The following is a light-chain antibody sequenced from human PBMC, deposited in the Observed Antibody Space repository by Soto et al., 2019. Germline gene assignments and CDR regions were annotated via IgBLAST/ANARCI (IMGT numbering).Light chain of an antibody. Sequence: QSALTQPASLSGSPGQSITISCTGTSSDVGVYNYVSWYQQHPGKAPKLMIYEVSNRPSGVSNRFSGSKSGNTASLTISGLQAEDEADYYCSSYTSSSTLVFGGGTKLTVL. CDR2: EVS. J-gene: IGLJ3*02. CDR1: SSDVGVYNY. CDR3: SSYTSSSTLV. V-gene: IGLV2-14*01.